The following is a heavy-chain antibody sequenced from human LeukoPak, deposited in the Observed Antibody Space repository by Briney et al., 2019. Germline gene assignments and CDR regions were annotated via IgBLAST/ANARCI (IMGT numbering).Heavy chain of an antibody. Sequence: SETLSLTCTVSGGSISSYYWSWIRQPAGKGLEWIGTIDHAGTTFYNVSLKSRVTISVDTPNNQFSLKLSSVTAADTAVYYCARGRGYSGYFGYYYMDVWGKGTTVTISS. J-gene: IGHJ6*03. CDR3: ARGRGYSGYFGYYYMDV. CDR2: IDHAGTT. V-gene: IGHV4-59*01. D-gene: IGHD5-12*01. CDR1: GGSISSYY.